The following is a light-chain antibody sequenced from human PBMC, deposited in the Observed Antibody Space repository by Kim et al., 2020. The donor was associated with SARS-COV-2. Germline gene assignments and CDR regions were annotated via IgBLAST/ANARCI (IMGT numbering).Light chain of an antibody. V-gene: IGLV1-40*01. CDR3: QSYDSSRSGSV. J-gene: IGLJ2*01. Sequence: RVTISCTGSSSNIGAGYDVLWYQQLPGAAPKLLIYDNSDRPSGVPYRCSGSKSGTSAALASTGRQAEDEADYYCQSYDSSRSGSVFGGGTQLTVL. CDR1: SSNIGAGYD. CDR2: DNS.